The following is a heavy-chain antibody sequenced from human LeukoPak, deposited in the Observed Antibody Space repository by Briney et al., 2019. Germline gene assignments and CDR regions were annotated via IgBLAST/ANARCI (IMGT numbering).Heavy chain of an antibody. Sequence: ASVKVSCKASGGTFSSYAISWVRQAPGQGLEWMRGIFPIFGTANYAQKFQGRVTITADKSTSTAYMELSSLRSEDTAVYYCARGGGYSFTKNWFDPWGQGTLVTVSS. J-gene: IGHJ5*02. CDR2: IFPIFGTA. CDR3: ARGGGYSFTKNWFDP. D-gene: IGHD5-18*01. CDR1: GGTFSSYA. V-gene: IGHV1-69*06.